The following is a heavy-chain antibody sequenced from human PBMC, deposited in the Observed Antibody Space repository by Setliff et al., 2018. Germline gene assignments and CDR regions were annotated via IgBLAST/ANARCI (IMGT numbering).Heavy chain of an antibody. V-gene: IGHV3-7*01. CDR3: ARSPANGGHDAFDI. CDR1: GFIFSTYW. CDR2: IKQDGSDK. J-gene: IGHJ3*02. D-gene: IGHD6-25*01. Sequence: PGGSLRLSCAASGFIFSTYWMSWVRQAPGKGLEWVANIKQDGSDKYYVDSVKGRFTISRDNAKNSLYLQMNSLRAEDTAMYYCARSPANGGHDAFDIWGRGTMVTVSS.